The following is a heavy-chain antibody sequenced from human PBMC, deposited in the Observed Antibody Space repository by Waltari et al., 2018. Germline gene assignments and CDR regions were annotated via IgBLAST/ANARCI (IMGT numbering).Heavy chain of an antibody. J-gene: IGHJ5*02. CDR1: GGSFSGYY. V-gene: IGHV4-34*01. D-gene: IGHD3-3*01. CDR3: ARERVTIFGVVNNWFDP. CDR2: INHSGST. Sequence: QVQLQQWGAGLLKPSETLSLTCAVYGGSFSGYYWRWIRQPPGKGLEWIWEINHSGSTNDNPSLKSRVTISVDTSKNQFSLKLGSVTAADTAVYYCARERVTIFGVVNNWFDPWGQGTLVTVSS.